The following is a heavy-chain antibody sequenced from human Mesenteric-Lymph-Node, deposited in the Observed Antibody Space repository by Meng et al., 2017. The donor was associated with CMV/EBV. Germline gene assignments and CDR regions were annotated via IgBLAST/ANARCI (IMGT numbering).Heavy chain of an antibody. CDR1: GGSFSGYY. D-gene: IGHD6-6*01. CDR2: INHSGST. V-gene: IGHV4-34*01. J-gene: IGHJ4*02. CDR3: ARAYSSSYRVDY. Sequence: SETLSLTCAVYGGSFSGYYWSWIRQPPGKGLEWIGEINHSGSTNYNPSLKSRVTISVDTSKNQFSLKLSSVTAADTAVYYCARAYSSSYRVDYWGQGTLVTVPQ.